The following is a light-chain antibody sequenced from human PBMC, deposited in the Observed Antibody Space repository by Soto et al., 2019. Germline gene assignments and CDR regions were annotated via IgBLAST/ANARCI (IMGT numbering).Light chain of an antibody. CDR2: AAS. Sequence: IRMTQSPSSFSASIGDRVNVTCRASQDISGYLAWYQQKPGRAPKLLIYAASTLQSGVPSRFSGSGSGTTFTFTIDCLQSEDFATYFCQQYYSYPPTFGPGTKVDVK. CDR1: QDISGY. V-gene: IGKV1-8*01. CDR3: QQYYSYPPT. J-gene: IGKJ3*01.